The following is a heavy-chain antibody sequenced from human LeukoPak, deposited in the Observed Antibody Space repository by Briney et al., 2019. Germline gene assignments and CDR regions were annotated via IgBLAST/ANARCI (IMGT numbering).Heavy chain of an antibody. CDR1: GFTFDDYA. Sequence: SPRLSCAASGFTFDDYAMHWVRQAPGKGLEWVSGISWNSGSIGYADSVKGRFTISRDNAKNSLYLQMNSLRAEDTALYYCAKDRSLWSATGHFDYWGQGTLVTVSS. V-gene: IGHV3-9*01. CDR2: ISWNSGSI. CDR3: AKDRSLWSATGHFDY. D-gene: IGHD5-18*01. J-gene: IGHJ4*02.